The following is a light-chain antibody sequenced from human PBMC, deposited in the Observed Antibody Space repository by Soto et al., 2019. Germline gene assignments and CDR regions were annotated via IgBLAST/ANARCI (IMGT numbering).Light chain of an antibody. V-gene: IGKV1-9*01. CDR2: GAS. Sequence: IELTQSPSSLSASLGERVTLTCRASQGISSYLDWYQQKPGKAPKLLIYGASTLQSGVPSRCRGSGSGTDFTLTIRSLQPEDFETYYCQQLNSYPITFGQGTRLEIK. J-gene: IGKJ5*01. CDR3: QQLNSYPIT. CDR1: QGISSY.